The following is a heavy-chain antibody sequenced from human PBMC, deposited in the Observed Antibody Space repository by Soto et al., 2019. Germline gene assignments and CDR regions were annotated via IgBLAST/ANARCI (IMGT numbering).Heavy chain of an antibody. Sequence: QVQLKQWGAGLLKPSETLSITCAAYGGCFSGFYWSWIRQPPGKGLEWIGEMKHSGMTNYSPSLTGRLIMSVDSSKNQCSLRLTSVTAADTAVYYCARGSELWSLGVWGQGTLVTVSS. CDR3: ARGSELWSLGV. J-gene: IGHJ4*02. CDR1: GGCFSGFY. V-gene: IGHV4-34*02. CDR2: MKHSGMT. D-gene: IGHD2-21*01.